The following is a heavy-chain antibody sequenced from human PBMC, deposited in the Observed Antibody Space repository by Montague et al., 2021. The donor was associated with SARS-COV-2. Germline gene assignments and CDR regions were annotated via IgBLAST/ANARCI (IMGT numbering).Heavy chain of an antibody. CDR3: ARDIAVAGLFDD. V-gene: IGHV4-61*02. D-gene: IGHD6-19*01. CDR1: GGSISSGSYY. J-gene: IGHJ4*02. CDR2: LSISGST. Sequence: TLSLTCAVSGGSISSGSYYWSWIRRPAGKGLDWIVRLSISGSTNYNPSLKIRVTISVDTSKNQFSLKLSAVTAADTAVYYCARDIAVAGLFDDWGQGTLVTVSS.